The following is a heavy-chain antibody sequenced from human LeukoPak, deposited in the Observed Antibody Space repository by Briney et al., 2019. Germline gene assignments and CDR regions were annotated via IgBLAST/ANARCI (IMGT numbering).Heavy chain of an antibody. V-gene: IGHV1-46*04. CDR2: INPSGGST. D-gene: IGHD3-22*01. J-gene: IGHJ4*02. CDR3: ARDTPENYYDSNGSLDY. Sequence: ASVKVSCKASGYTFTSYYMHWVRQAPGQGLEWMGIINPSGGSTSFAQQLQGRVTMTRDTSTSTVYMELSSLRSEDTAVYYCARDTPENYYDSNGSLDYWGQGTLDTGSS. CDR1: GYTFTSYY.